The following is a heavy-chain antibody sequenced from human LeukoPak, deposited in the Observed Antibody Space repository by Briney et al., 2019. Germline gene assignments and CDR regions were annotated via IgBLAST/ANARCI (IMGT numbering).Heavy chain of an antibody. Sequence: PSETLSLTCAVSGGSLSSGSYYWSWIRQPPGKGLEWIGYIYYSGSTNYNPSLKSRVTISVDTSKNQFSLKLSSVTAADTAVYYCGSVATIRSGFDYWGQGTLVTVSS. V-gene: IGHV4-61*01. J-gene: IGHJ4*02. CDR1: GGSLSSGSYY. D-gene: IGHD5-12*01. CDR3: GSVATIRSGFDY. CDR2: IYYSGST.